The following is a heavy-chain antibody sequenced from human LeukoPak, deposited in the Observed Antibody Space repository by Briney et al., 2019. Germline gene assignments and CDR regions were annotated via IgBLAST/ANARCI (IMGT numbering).Heavy chain of an antibody. V-gene: IGHV3-53*01. J-gene: IGHJ4*02. CDR2: LYSGSTI. Sequence: PGGSLRLSCAASGLTVSSNYMTWVRQAPGKGLEWVSVLYSGSTIYYADSVKGRFTISRDNAKNSLYLQMSSLGAEDTAIYYCSRDRGGGDIYFDYWGQGTLVTVSS. CDR1: GLTVSSNY. CDR3: SRDRGGGDIYFDY. D-gene: IGHD2-21*02.